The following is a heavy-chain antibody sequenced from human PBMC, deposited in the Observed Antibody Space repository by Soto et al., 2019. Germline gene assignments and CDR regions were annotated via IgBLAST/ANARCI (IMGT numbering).Heavy chain of an antibody. J-gene: IGHJ4*02. V-gene: IGHV4-4*07. Sequence: PSETLSLTCTVSGGSIRGYYWSWIRQSAGMGLEWIGRMHTSGSTDYNPSLKSRVTISVDMSKNQISLKLTSVTAADTALYYCVRASMPKAHFDSWGQGTLVTVSS. D-gene: IGHD2-2*01. CDR3: VRASMPKAHFDS. CDR1: GGSIRGYY. CDR2: MHTSGST.